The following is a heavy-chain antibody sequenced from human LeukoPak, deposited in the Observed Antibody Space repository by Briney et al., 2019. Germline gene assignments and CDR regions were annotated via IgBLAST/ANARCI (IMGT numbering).Heavy chain of an antibody. D-gene: IGHD3-10*01. CDR3: ANDYYGSGSYSKLRSFDY. CDR2: ISGSGGST. Sequence: PGGSLRLSCAASGFTFSSYAMSWVRQAPGKGLEWVSSISGSGGSTYYADSVKGRFTISRDNSKNTLYLQMNSLRAEDTAVYYCANDYYGSGSYSKLRSFDYWGQGTLVTVSS. CDR1: GFTFSSYA. J-gene: IGHJ4*02. V-gene: IGHV3-23*01.